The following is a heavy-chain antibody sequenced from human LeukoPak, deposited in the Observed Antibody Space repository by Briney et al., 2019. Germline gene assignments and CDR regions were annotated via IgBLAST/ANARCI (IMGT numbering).Heavy chain of an antibody. Sequence: GGSLRLSCATSGFTFSNHAMHWVRQATGKGLEWVSAIGTAGDTFYPGSVEGRFTISRENAKNSLSLQMNSLRAEDTAVYYCVRQQTPHGNFDYWGQGTLVTVSS. V-gene: IGHV3-13*01. CDR1: GFTFSNHA. CDR3: VRQQTPHGNFDY. J-gene: IGHJ4*02. D-gene: IGHD1-26*01. CDR2: IGTAGDT.